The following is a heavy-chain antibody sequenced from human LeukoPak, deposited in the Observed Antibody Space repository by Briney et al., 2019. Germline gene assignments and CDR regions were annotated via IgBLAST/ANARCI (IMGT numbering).Heavy chain of an antibody. Sequence: SEALSLTCTVSGGSISSSSYYWGWIRQPPGKGLEWIGSIYYSGSTYYNPSLKSRVTTSVDRSKNQFSLKLSSVTAADTAVYYCARGGSGYSYGYYFDYWGQGTLVTVSS. CDR1: GGSISSSSYY. CDR3: ARGGSGYSYGYYFDY. CDR2: IYYSGST. D-gene: IGHD5-18*01. J-gene: IGHJ4*02. V-gene: IGHV4-39*07.